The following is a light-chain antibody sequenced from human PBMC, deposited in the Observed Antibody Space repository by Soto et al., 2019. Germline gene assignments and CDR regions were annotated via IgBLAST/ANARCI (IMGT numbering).Light chain of an antibody. CDR3: QQYGSSRT. Sequence: EIVLTQSPGTLSLSPGERATLSCRASQSVSSSYLAWYQQKPGQAPRLLVYGASSRATVIPDRFSGSGSGTDFTLTISILEPEDFALYYCQQYGSSRTFGQGTKVEIK. CDR2: GAS. J-gene: IGKJ1*01. V-gene: IGKV3-20*01. CDR1: QSVSSSY.